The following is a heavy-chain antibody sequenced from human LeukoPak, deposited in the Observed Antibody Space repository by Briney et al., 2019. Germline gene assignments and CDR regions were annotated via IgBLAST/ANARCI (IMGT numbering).Heavy chain of an antibody. V-gene: IGHV3-30*04. CDR1: GFTFSSYA. D-gene: IGHD2-2*01. CDR2: ISYDGSNK. CDR3: ARDHVVVPAATYYYGMDV. J-gene: IGHJ6*02. Sequence: GGSLRLSWAASGFTFSSYAMHWVRQAPGKGLEWVAVISYDGSNKYYADSVKGRFTISRDNSKNTLYLQMNSLRAEDTAVYYCARDHVVVPAATYYYGMDVWGQGTTVTVSS.